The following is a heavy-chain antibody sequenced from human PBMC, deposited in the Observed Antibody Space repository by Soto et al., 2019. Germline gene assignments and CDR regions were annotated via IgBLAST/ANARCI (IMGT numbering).Heavy chain of an antibody. Sequence: SVNVSCKASGGTFSSYAISWVRQAPGQGLEWMGGIIPIFGTANYAQKFQGRVTITADKSTSTAYMELSSLRSEDTAVYYCARASGYCSGSRPSYYGMDVWGQGTTVVVSS. D-gene: IGHD2-15*01. CDR1: GGTFSSYA. V-gene: IGHV1-69*06. CDR2: IIPIFGTA. CDR3: ARASGYCSGSRPSYYGMDV. J-gene: IGHJ6*02.